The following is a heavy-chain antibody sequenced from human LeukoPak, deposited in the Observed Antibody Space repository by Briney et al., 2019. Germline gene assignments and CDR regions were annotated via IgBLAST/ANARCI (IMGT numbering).Heavy chain of an antibody. Sequence: GGSLRLSCAASGFTFSSYEVNWVRQAPGKGLEWVSDISSSGSTRYYADSVKGRFTISRDNAKNSLYLQMNSLRAEDTAVYYCAARTLTLFNWNDRGGLDIWGQGTVVTVSS. D-gene: IGHD1-20*01. V-gene: IGHV3-48*03. CDR1: GFTFSSYE. CDR3: AARTLTLFNWNDRGGLDI. J-gene: IGHJ3*02. CDR2: ISSSGSTR.